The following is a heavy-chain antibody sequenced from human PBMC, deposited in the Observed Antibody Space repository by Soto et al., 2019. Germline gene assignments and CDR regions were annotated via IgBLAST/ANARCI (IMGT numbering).Heavy chain of an antibody. CDR1: GYTFTSYG. Sequence: ASVKVSCKASGYTFTSYGISWVRQAPGKGLEWMGGISAEDGKTNYAQKLQGRVTMTEDTSTGTAYMELSSLRSEDTAVYYCATVTSSSWNFDYWGQGTLVTVSS. J-gene: IGHJ4*02. D-gene: IGHD6-13*01. V-gene: IGHV1-18*01. CDR2: ISAEDGKT. CDR3: ATVTSSSWNFDY.